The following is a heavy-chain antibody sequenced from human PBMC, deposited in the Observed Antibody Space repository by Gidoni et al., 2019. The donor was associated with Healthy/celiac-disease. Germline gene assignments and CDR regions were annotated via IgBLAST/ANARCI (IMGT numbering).Heavy chain of an antibody. CDR3: AIGYQWLLLAHDAFDI. J-gene: IGHJ3*02. CDR2: MNPNSGNT. V-gene: IGHV1-8*01. Sequence: QVQLVQSGAAVKKPGASVQVSCKASGYTFTSYDINWVRQATGQGLEWMGWMNPNSGNTGYAQKFQGRVTMTRNTSISTAYMELSSLRSEDTAVYYCAIGYQWLLLAHDAFDIWGQGTMVTVSS. CDR1: GYTFTSYD. D-gene: IGHD3-3*01.